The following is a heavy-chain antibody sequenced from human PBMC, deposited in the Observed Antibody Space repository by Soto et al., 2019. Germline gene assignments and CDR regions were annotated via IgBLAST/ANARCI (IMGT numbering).Heavy chain of an antibody. CDR2: TYYRSKWYN. Sequence: SQTLSLTCAISGDSVSSNSAAWNWISQSPSRGLEWLGRTYYRSKWYNDYAVSVKSRITINPDTSRNLFSLQLNSVTPEDTAVYYCARMVGREADSWGQGTLVTVSS. CDR3: ARMVGREADS. CDR1: GDSVSSNSAA. D-gene: IGHD2-15*01. J-gene: IGHJ4*02. V-gene: IGHV6-1*01.